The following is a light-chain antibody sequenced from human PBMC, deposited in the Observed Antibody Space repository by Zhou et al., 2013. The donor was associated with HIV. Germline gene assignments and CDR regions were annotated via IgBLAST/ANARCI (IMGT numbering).Light chain of an antibody. CDR3: QKYNSAPIT. CDR2: AAS. J-gene: IGKJ5*01. CDR1: RSIYSY. Sequence: DIQMTQSPSSLSASVGDRVTISCRASRSIYSYLNWYQQKPGKAPKLLIYAASRLQSGVPSRFSGSGSGTDFTLTISSLQPEDVAIDYCQKYNSAPITIGQGTRLEIK. V-gene: IGKV1-39*01.